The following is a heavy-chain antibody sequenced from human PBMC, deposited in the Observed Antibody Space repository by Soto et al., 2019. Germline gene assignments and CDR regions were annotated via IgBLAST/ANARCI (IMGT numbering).Heavy chain of an antibody. CDR1: GYTFTSYY. D-gene: IGHD3-3*01. V-gene: IGHV1-46*01. Sequence: WASVKVSCKASGYTFTSYYMHWVRQAPGQGLEWMGIINPSGGSTSYAQKFQGRVTMTRDTSTSTVYMELNSLRSEDTAVYYCASDYDFWSGYWEDYYYYYGMDVWGQGTTVTVSS. J-gene: IGHJ6*02. CDR3: ASDYDFWSGYWEDYYYYYGMDV. CDR2: INPSGGST.